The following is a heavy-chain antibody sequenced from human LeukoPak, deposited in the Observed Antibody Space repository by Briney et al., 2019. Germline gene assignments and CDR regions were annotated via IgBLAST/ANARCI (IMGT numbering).Heavy chain of an antibody. D-gene: IGHD6-13*01. CDR2: VSNSGGVT. CDR1: GFTFFNYA. V-gene: IGHV3-23*01. Sequence: GGSLRLSCAASGFTFFNYAFIWVRQAPGKGLEWVSGVSNSGGVTYYAESVKGRFTISRDNSEHTVHLQMNSLRAEDTAVYYCAKGGIAAAIDPWGRGTLVTVSS. CDR3: AKGGIAAAIDP. J-gene: IGHJ5*02.